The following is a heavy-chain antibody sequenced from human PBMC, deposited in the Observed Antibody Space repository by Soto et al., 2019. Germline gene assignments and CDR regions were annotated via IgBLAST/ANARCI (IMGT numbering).Heavy chain of an antibody. CDR1: GFTFSSYD. D-gene: IGHD1-1*01. Sequence: LRLSCAASGFTFSSYDMTWVRQAPGKGLEWVSRITAGGTGTYYADSVKGRFTISRDNSKNTLFLQVNSLRADDTAIYYCANIGLTTGSPLQWGQGTLVTV. CDR3: ANIGLTTGSPLQ. CDR2: ITAGGTGT. J-gene: IGHJ4*02. V-gene: IGHV3-23*01.